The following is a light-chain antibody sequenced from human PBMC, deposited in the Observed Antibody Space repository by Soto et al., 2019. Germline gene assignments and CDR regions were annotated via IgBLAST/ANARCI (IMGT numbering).Light chain of an antibody. V-gene: IGKV3-20*01. CDR2: GAS. CDR1: QSVNSRN. Sequence: EVVLTQSPGTLSLSPGERAILSCRASQSVNSRNLAGYQQKHGQAPRLLISGASSRATGLQDRFSGSGSGTDFTLIISRVGAEDFAVYFCHHYDETPLTFGGGTKVEI. J-gene: IGKJ4*01. CDR3: HHYDETPLT.